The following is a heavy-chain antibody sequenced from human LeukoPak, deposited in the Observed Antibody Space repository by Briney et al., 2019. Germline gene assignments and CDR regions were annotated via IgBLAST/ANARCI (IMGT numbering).Heavy chain of an antibody. D-gene: IGHD3-3*01. CDR2: INSDGSWT. J-gene: IGHJ4*02. CDR1: GNYW. V-gene: IGHV3-74*01. Sequence: GGSLRLSCAASGNYWMHWVRQALGKGLVWVSHINSDGSWTSYADSVKGRFTISKDNAKNTVYLQMNNLRAEDTAVYYCARGREGLFGVVIGLDYWGQGTLVTVSS. CDR3: ARGREGLFGVVIGLDY.